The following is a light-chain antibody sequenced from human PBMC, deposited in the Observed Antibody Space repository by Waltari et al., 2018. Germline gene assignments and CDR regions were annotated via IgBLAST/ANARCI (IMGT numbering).Light chain of an antibody. CDR3: QQYDNLPYT. V-gene: IGKV1-33*01. Sequence: DIQMTQSPSSLSASVGDRVTITCQASQDISNYLNWYQQKPGKAPKHLIYDASNVETGVPSRFSGSGSGTDFTFTIISLQPEDIATYYCQQYDNLPYTFGQGTKLEIK. CDR2: DAS. CDR1: QDISNY. J-gene: IGKJ2*01.